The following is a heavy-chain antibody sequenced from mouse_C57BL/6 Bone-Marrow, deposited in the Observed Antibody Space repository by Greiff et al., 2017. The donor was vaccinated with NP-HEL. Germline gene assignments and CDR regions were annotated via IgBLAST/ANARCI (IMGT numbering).Heavy chain of an antibody. CDR1: GYTFTSYW. V-gene: IGHV1-74*01. J-gene: IGHJ2*01. D-gene: IGHD2-4*01. CDR2: IHPSDSDT. CDR3: AMIYYDYGNYFDY. Sequence: VQLQQPGAELVKPGASVKVSCKASGYTFTSYWMHWVKQRPGQGLEWIGRIHPSDSDTNYNQNFKGKATLTVDKSSSTAYMQLSSLTSEDSAVYYCAMIYYDYGNYFDYWGQGTTLTVSS.